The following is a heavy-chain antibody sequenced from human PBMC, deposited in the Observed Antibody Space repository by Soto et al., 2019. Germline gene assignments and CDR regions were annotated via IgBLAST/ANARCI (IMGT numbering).Heavy chain of an antibody. D-gene: IGHD1-26*01. CDR3: ARTERSGAPIDY. CDR1: GGTFSSYA. Sequence: QVQLVQSGAEVKKPGSSVKVSCKASGGTFSSYAISWVRQAPGQGLEWMGGIIPIFGTANYAQKFQGRVTITADKATSTACMELSSVRSEDTAVYYCARTERSGAPIDYWGQGTLVTVSS. V-gene: IGHV1-69*06. J-gene: IGHJ4*02. CDR2: IIPIFGTA.